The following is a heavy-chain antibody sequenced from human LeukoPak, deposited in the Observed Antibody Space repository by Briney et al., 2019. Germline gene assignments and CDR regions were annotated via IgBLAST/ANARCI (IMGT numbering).Heavy chain of an antibody. CDR2: IKQDGSEK. CDR3: ARARYGSGSYLRH. D-gene: IGHD3-10*01. V-gene: IGHV3-7*01. CDR1: GFTFSSYW. J-gene: IGHJ4*02. Sequence: GGSLRLSCAASGFTFSSYWMSWVRHAPGKGLEWVAYIKQDGSEKYYVDSVKGRFTISRDNAKNSLYVQMNSLRAQDTAVYYCARARYGSGSYLRHWGQGTLVIVSS.